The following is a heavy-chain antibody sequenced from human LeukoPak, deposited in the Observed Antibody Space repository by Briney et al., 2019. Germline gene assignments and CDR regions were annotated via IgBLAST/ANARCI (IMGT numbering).Heavy chain of an antibody. Sequence: PGGSLRLSCAASGLTFSGYIMNWVRQAPGKGLEWVSSISTSGTYMDYADSVKGRFIISRDNSKNSLFLQMNSLRAEDTAVYCCARGIAAAGHGMDVWGQGTTVTVSS. CDR2: ISTSGTYM. J-gene: IGHJ6*02. V-gene: IGHV3-21*01. CDR1: GLTFSGYI. D-gene: IGHD6-13*01. CDR3: ARGIAAAGHGMDV.